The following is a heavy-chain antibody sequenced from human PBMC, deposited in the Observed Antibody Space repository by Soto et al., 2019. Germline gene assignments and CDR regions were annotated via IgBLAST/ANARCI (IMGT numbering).Heavy chain of an antibody. Sequence: SETLSLTCSVSGGSVRSGSYYWTWIRQPPGKGLEGIGYIYQSGTTNYNASLKSRVTISIDTSKNQFFLKLNSVTAADTAVYYCARDSSGRHDYWGQGTLVTVSS. CDR2: IYQSGTT. CDR3: ARDSSGRHDY. J-gene: IGHJ4*02. CDR1: GGSVRSGSYY. V-gene: IGHV4-61*01. D-gene: IGHD3-22*01.